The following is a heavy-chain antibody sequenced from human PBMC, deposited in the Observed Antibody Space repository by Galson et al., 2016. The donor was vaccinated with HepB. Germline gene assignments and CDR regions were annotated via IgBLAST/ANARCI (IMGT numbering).Heavy chain of an antibody. CDR3: ARDGGSAPDVRCDS. Sequence: SLRLSCAASGLTFSRFCMHWVRQAPGKGLEWVADVCFDGSKQYYADSVKGRFTISRDNSKNNVYLHMNSLRAEDTAVYYCARDGGSAPDVRCDSWGQGTLVTVSS. J-gene: IGHJ4*02. CDR2: VCFDGSKQ. CDR1: GLTFSRFC. D-gene: IGHD2-15*01. V-gene: IGHV3-33*01.